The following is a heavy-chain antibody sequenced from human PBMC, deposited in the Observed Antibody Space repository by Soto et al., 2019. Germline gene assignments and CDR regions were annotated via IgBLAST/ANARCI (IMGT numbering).Heavy chain of an antibody. Sequence: GASVKVSCKASGGTFSSYAISWVRQAPGQGLEWMGGIIPIFGTANYAQKFQGRVTITADESTSTAYMELSSLRSEDTAVYYCARDPDYANAFDIWGQGTMVTVSS. J-gene: IGHJ3*02. CDR2: IIPIFGTA. CDR3: ARDPDYANAFDI. D-gene: IGHD4-17*01. CDR1: GGTFSSYA. V-gene: IGHV1-69*13.